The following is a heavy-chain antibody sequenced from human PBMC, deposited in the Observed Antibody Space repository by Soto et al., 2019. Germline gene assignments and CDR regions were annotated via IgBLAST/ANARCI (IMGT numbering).Heavy chain of an antibody. CDR3: AREGGVWGSFRYFDY. Sequence: QVQLVQSGVEVQKAGASVKVACKASGYTFSSYVINWLRQAPGQGLEWMGWISPYNGNTNYGQNLQGRVTMTTDTSTSIVDMELRSLRSDDTAVYYCAREGGVWGSFRYFDYWGQGTLVTVSP. V-gene: IGHV1-18*04. CDR2: ISPYNGNT. J-gene: IGHJ4*02. D-gene: IGHD3-16*02. CDR1: GYTFSSYV.